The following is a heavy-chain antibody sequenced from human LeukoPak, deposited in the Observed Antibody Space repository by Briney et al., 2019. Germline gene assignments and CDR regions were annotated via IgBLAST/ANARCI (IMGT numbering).Heavy chain of an antibody. V-gene: IGHV3-7*01. CDR2: IKQDGSEK. CDR1: GFTFSSYW. D-gene: IGHD2-2*03. Sequence: GGSLRLSCAASGFTFSSYWMSWVRQAPGKGLEWVANIKQDGSEKYYVDSVKGRFTISRDNSKNTLYLQMNSLRAEDTAVYYCAKPMLTGYCSSTSCYSDYYYYMNVWGKGTTVTVSS. J-gene: IGHJ6*03. CDR3: AKPMLTGYCSSTSCYSDYYYYMNV.